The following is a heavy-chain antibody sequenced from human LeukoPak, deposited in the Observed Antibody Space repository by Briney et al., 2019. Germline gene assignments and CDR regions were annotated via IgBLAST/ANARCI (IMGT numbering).Heavy chain of an antibody. CDR2: IWYDGSNK. V-gene: IGHV3-30*02. CDR3: ATPYCSSTSCYTPLFDY. D-gene: IGHD2-2*02. CDR1: GFTFSSYG. Sequence: GGSLRLSCAASGFTFSSYGMHWVRQAPGKGLEWVAVIWYDGSNKYYADSVKGRFTISRDNSKNTLYLQMNSLRAEDTAVYYCATPYCSSTSCYTPLFDYWGQGTLVTVSS. J-gene: IGHJ4*02.